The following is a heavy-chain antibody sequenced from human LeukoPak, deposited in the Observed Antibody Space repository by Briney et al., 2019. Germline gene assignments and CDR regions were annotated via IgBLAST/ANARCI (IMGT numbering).Heavy chain of an antibody. J-gene: IGHJ4*02. V-gene: IGHV4-31*03. CDR1: GGSISSGGYY. D-gene: IGHD5-18*01. CDR2: IYYSGST. CDR3: ARSVTAGYSYGPLFDY. Sequence: PSETLSLTCTVSGGSISSGGYYWSWIRQHPGKGLEWIGYIYYSGSTYYNPSLKSRVTISVDTSKNQFSLKLSSVTAADTAVYYCARSVTAGYSYGPLFDYWGQGTLVTASS.